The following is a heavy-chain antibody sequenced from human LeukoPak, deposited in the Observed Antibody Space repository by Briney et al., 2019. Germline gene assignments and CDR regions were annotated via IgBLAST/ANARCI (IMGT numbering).Heavy chain of an antibody. V-gene: IGHV4-59*08. J-gene: IGHJ6*02. Sequence: SETLSLTCTVSGGSISSYYWSWIRQPPGKGLEWIGYIYYSGSTNYNPSLKSRVTISVDTSKNQFSLKLSPVTAADTAVYYCARGILTGWGYYYGMDVWGQGTTVTVSS. CDR3: ARGILTGWGYYYGMDV. D-gene: IGHD3-9*01. CDR2: IYYSGST. CDR1: GGSISSYY.